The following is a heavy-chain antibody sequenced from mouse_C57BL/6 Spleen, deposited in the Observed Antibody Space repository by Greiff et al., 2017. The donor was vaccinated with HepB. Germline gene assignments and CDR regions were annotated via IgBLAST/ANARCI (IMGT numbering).Heavy chain of an antibody. J-gene: IGHJ4*01. Sequence: EVQLQQSGAELVRPGASVKLSCTASGFNIKDDYMHWVKQRPEQGLEWIGWIDPENGDTEYASKFQGKATITADTSSNTAYLQLSSLTSEDTAVYYCTTQLKPYAMDYWGQRTSVTVSS. V-gene: IGHV14-4*01. D-gene: IGHD3-2*02. CDR3: TTQLKPYAMDY. CDR2: IDPENGDT. CDR1: GFNIKDDY.